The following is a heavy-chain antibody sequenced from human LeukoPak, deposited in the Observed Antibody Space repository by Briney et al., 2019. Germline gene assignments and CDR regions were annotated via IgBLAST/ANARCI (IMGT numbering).Heavy chain of an antibody. CDR1: GGSISGYY. J-gene: IGHJ4*02. CDR3: ARDKQPGDY. V-gene: IGHV4-59*01. CDR2: ISYTGSA. Sequence: SETLSLTSTVSGGSISGYYWNWIRQPPGKGLEWIGYISYTGSADYNPSLKSRVTISVDTSKNQFSLKVTSLTAADTAVYYCARDKQPGDYWGQGTLVTVSS. D-gene: IGHD5-18*01.